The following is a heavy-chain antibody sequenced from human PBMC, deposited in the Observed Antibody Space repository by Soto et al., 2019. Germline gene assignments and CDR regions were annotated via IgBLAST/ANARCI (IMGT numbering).Heavy chain of an antibody. D-gene: IGHD3-10*01. V-gene: IGHV3-9*01. CDR1: GFTFDDYA. CDR3: AKDSGMVRGVITNWFDH. Sequence: SLRHSCAASGFTFDDYARHWVRQAPGKGLEWVSGISWNSGSIGYADSVKGRFTISRDNAKNSLYLQMNSLRAEDTALYYCAKDSGMVRGVITNWFDHWGQGTLVTVSS. CDR2: ISWNSGSI. J-gene: IGHJ5*02.